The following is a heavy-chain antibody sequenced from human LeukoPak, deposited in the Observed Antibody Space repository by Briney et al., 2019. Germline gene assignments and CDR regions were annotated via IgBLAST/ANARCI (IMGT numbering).Heavy chain of an antibody. Sequence: TGGSLRLSCAASGFIFSTYWMTWVRQAPGKGLEWVANIKPDGSEKFYLDSVKDRFTISKDNAKNSLYLQMNSLRVEDTAVYYCARAGHYNFDYWGQGTLVTVSS. J-gene: IGHJ4*02. D-gene: IGHD3-10*01. CDR2: IKPDGSEK. CDR1: GFIFSTYW. CDR3: ARAGHYNFDY. V-gene: IGHV3-7*04.